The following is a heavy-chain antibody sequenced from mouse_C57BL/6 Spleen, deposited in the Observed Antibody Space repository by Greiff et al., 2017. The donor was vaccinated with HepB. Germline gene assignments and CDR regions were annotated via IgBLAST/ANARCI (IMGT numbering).Heavy chain of an antibody. D-gene: IGHD1-1*01. J-gene: IGHJ4*01. Sequence: EVQLVESGGGLVKPGGSLKLSCAASGFTFSSYAMSWVRQTPEKRLEWVATISDGGSYTYYPDNVKGRFTISRDNAKNNLYLQMSHLKSEDTAMYYCARYYGSSYGAMDYWGQGTSVTVSS. CDR1: GFTFSSYA. CDR3: ARYYGSSYGAMDY. V-gene: IGHV5-4*01. CDR2: ISDGGSYT.